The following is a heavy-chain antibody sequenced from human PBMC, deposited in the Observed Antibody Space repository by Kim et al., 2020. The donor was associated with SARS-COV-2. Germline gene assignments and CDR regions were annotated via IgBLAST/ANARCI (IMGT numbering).Heavy chain of an antibody. CDR3: ARLLGGGYDSASHDYYYYGMDV. Sequence: GGSLRLSCAASGFTFKNYWMSWVRQAPGKGLEWVANIKQDGSEKYYVDSVKGRFTFSRDNAKNSLYLQMNSLRAEDTAMYYCARLLGGGYDSASHDYYYYGMDVWGQGTTVTVSS. J-gene: IGHJ6*02. D-gene: IGHD5-12*01. CDR1: GFTFKNYW. V-gene: IGHV3-7*01. CDR2: IKQDGSEK.